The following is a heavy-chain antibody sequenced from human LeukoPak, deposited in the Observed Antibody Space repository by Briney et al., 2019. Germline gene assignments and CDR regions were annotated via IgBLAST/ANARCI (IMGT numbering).Heavy chain of an antibody. CDR2: IYYSGST. CDR1: GGSIGSIEW. J-gene: IGHJ4*02. D-gene: IGHD1-14*01. V-gene: IGHV4-4*02. Sequence: SETLSLTCAVSGGSIGSIEWFSWVRQTPGKGLEWIGSIYYSGSTYYNPSLKSRVTISVDTSKNQFSLKLSSVTAADTAVYYCARTGPISLPYWGQGTLVTVSS. CDR3: ARTGPISLPY.